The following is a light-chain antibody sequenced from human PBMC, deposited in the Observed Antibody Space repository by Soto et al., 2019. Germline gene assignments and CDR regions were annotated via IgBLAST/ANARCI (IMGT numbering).Light chain of an antibody. CDR2: KDS. Sequence: SYELTQPPSVSVSPGQTARITCSGDALPKQYAYWYQQKPGQAPVLVIYKDSERPSGIPERFFGSSTGTTVTLTISGVQAEDEANYYCPSADSSGTYVVFGGGTKLTVL. J-gene: IGLJ2*01. CDR3: PSADSSGTYVV. CDR1: ALPKQY. V-gene: IGLV3-25*03.